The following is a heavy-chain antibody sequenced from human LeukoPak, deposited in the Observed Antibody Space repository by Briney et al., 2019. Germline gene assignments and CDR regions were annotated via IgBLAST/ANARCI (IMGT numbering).Heavy chain of an antibody. D-gene: IGHD3-22*01. CDR1: GFTFSTYW. Sequence: GGSLRLSCAGSGFTFSTYWMSWVRQAPGKGLEWVAYMKQRGSEKYYVDSVKGRFTISRDNAKNSLYLQMNSLRAEDTAVYYCAKDTSYYYDSSGFVDYWGQGTLVTVSS. CDR2: MKQRGSEK. CDR3: AKDTSYYYDSSGFVDY. V-gene: IGHV3-7*01. J-gene: IGHJ4*02.